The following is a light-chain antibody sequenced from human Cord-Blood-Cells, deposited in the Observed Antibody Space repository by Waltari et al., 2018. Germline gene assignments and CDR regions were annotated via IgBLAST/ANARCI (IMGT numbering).Light chain of an antibody. V-gene: IGKV3-11*01. CDR3: QQRSNWPPT. Sequence: EIVLTQSPATLSLSPGERATLSCRASQSVSSYLAGYQQKPGQAPRLLIYEASNSATGIPARFSGSGSGTDFTLTISSLEPEDFAVYYCQQRSNWPPTFGGGTKVEIK. J-gene: IGKJ4*01. CDR2: EAS. CDR1: QSVSSY.